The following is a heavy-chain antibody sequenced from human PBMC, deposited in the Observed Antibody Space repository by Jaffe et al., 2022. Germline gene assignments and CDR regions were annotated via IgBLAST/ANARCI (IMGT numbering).Heavy chain of an antibody. V-gene: IGHV4-59*01. CDR1: GGSISSYY. D-gene: IGHD3-3*01. Sequence: QVQLQESGPGLVKPSETLSLTCTVSGGSISSYYWSWIRQPPGKGLEWIGYIYYSGSTNYNPSLKSRVTISVDTSKNQFSLKLSSVTAADTAVYYCASSSTIFGVSYYYYYYMDVWGKGTTVTVSS. CDR2: IYYSGST. J-gene: IGHJ6*03. CDR3: ASSSTIFGVSYYYYYYMDV.